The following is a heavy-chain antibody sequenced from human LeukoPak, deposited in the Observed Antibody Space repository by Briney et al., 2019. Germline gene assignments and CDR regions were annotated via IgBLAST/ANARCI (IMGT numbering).Heavy chain of an antibody. J-gene: IGHJ3*02. D-gene: IGHD2-21*01. V-gene: IGHV3-48*04. CDR2: ISSSSSTI. Sequence: GGSLRLSCAASGFTFSSYSMNWVRQAPGKGLEWVSYISSSSSTIYYADSVKGRFTISRDNAKNSLYLQMNSLRAEDTAVYYCARGHIAPRALAFDIWGQGTMVTVSS. CDR1: GFTFSSYS. CDR3: ARGHIAPRALAFDI.